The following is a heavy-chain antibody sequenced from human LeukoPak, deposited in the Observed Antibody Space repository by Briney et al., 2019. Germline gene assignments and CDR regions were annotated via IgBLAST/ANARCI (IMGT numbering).Heavy chain of an antibody. V-gene: IGHV4-31*03. CDR2: IYYSGST. J-gene: IGHJ4*02. Sequence: SETLSLTCTVSGGSISSGGYYWSWIRQHPGKGLEWIGYIYYSGSTYYNPSLKSRVTISVDTSKNQFSLKLSSVTAADTAVYYCARVTKRPRGHFDYWSQGTLVTVSS. CDR1: GGSISSGGYY. CDR3: ARVTKRPRGHFDY.